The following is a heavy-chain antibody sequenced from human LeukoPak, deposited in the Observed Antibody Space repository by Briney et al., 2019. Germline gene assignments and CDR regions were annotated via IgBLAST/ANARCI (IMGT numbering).Heavy chain of an antibody. CDR2: ISSSSSYI. CDR3: ARGPDLMYAGGHLY. D-gene: IGHD2-8*01. J-gene: IGHJ4*02. CDR1: GFTYSSYS. Sequence: GGSLRLSCAASGFTYSSYSMNWVRQAPGKGLEWISSISSSSSYIYYADSVKGRFTISRDDAKNSLYLQMNSLRAEDTAVYYCARGPDLMYAGGHLYWGQGTLVTVSS. V-gene: IGHV3-21*01.